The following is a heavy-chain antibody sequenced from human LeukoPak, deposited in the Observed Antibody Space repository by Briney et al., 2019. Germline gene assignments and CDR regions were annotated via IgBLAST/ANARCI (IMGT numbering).Heavy chain of an antibody. V-gene: IGHV3-7*01. CDR1: GFSFSSYW. CDR3: ARGASVVAGNDNAFDI. CDR2: IKQDGSEQ. J-gene: IGHJ3*02. D-gene: IGHD6-19*01. Sequence: GGSLRLSCAPSGFSFSSYWMAWVRQAPGKGLEWVGNIKQDGSEQYYVDSLQGRFTISRDNAKNSLYLQMNSLRVEDTAVYYCARGASVVAGNDNAFDIWGQGTMVTVSS.